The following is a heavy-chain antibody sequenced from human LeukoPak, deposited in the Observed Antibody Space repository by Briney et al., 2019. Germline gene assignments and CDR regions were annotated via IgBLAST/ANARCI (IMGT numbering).Heavy chain of an antibody. CDR1: GFTFSSYA. J-gene: IGHJ6*04. CDR3: AELGITMIGGV. CDR2: ISSSGSTV. V-gene: IGHV3-48*03. D-gene: IGHD3-10*02. Sequence: GGSLRLSCAASGFTFSSYAMHWVRQAPGKGLEWVSYISSSGSTVYYADSVKGRFTISRDNAKNSLYLQMNSLRAEDTAVYYCAELGITMIGGVWGKGTTVTISS.